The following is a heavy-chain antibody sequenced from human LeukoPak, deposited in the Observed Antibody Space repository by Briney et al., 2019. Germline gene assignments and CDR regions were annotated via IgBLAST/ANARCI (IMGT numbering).Heavy chain of an antibody. J-gene: IGHJ3*02. D-gene: IGHD6-19*01. CDR3: ARVGSSGWYEAFDI. CDR2: IYYKGNT. V-gene: IGHV4-39*07. CDR1: GGSISSRSYF. Sequence: SETLSLTCTVSGGSISSRSYFWGWIRQPPGKGLEWIGSIYYKGNTYFNPSLKSRVTISVDTSKNQFSLKLNSVTAADTAVYYCARVGSSGWYEAFDIWGQGTMVTVSS.